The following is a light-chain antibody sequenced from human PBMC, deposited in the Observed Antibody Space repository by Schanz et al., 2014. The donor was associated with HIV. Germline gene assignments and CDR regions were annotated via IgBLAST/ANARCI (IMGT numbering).Light chain of an antibody. CDR3: QQYGSSPRT. Sequence: EIVLTQSPVTLSLSPGEVGTLSCRASQSISTHLAWYQQKPGQAPTLLIYGASKRATGIPDRFIGSGSGTDFTLTINRLEPEDFAVYYCQQYGSSPRTFGGGTKVEIK. CDR2: GAS. J-gene: IGKJ4*01. CDR1: QSISTH. V-gene: IGKV3-20*01.